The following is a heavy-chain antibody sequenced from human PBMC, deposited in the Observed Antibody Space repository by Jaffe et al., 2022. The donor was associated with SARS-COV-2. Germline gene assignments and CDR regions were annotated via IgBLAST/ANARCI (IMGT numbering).Heavy chain of an antibody. CDR2: ISSRSSYI. J-gene: IGHJ3*02. D-gene: IGHD3-9*01. Sequence: EVQLVESGGGLVKPGGSLRLSCAASGFTFSSYSMNWVRQAPGKGLEWVSSISSRSSYIHYADSVKGRFTISRDNAKNSLYLQMNSLRAEDTAVYYCAREPYYDILTGYYKADAFDIWGQGTMVTVSS. CDR3: AREPYYDILTGYYKADAFDI. V-gene: IGHV3-21*01. CDR1: GFTFSSYS.